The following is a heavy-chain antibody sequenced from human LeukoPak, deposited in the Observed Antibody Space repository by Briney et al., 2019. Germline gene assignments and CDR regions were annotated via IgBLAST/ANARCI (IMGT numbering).Heavy chain of an antibody. Sequence: ASAKVSCKASGGTFSSYAISWVRQAPGQGLEWMGGIIPIFGTANYAQKFQGRVTITADESTSTAYMELSSLRSEDTAVYYCARDHRDLYYFDYWGQGTLVTVSS. CDR2: IIPIFGTA. D-gene: IGHD1-14*01. CDR3: ARDHRDLYYFDY. V-gene: IGHV1-69*01. CDR1: GGTFSSYA. J-gene: IGHJ4*02.